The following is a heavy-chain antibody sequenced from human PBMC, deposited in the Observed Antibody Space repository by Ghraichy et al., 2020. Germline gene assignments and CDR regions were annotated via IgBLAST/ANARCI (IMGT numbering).Heavy chain of an antibody. J-gene: IGHJ6*02. CDR3: AKDIRTYSSFLGMDV. V-gene: IGHV3-43*01. CDR1: GFTFNDFT. CDR2: FSWDGVST. D-gene: IGHD5-18*01. Sequence: GGSLRLSCVASGFTFNDFTMHWVRQVPGKGLEWVSLFSWDGVSTDYAESVKGRFTISRDNSKDSLYLQMNSLRTEDTALYYCAKDIRTYSSFLGMDVWGQGTTVTVSS.